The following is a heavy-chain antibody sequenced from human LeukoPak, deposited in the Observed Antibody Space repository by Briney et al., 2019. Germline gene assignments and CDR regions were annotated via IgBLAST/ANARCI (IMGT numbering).Heavy chain of an antibody. CDR3: ARQGVDFWSGYAATYHFDY. J-gene: IGHJ4*02. V-gene: IGHV4-38-2*01. CDR1: GYSISSGYY. D-gene: IGHD3-3*01. CDR2: IYHSGST. Sequence: SETLSLTCAVSGYSISSGYYWGWIRQPPGKGLEWIGCIYHSGSTYYNPSLKSRVTISVDTSKNQFSLNLSSVTAVDTAVYYCARQGVDFWSGYAATYHFDYWGQGTLVTVSS.